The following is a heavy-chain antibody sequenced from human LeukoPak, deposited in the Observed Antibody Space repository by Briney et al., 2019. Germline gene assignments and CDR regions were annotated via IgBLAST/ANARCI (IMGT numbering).Heavy chain of an antibody. Sequence: SGGSLRLSCAASGLTFSNYAMNWVRQAPGKGLEWVGRIRSKANSYATAYAASVKGRFTISRDDSKNTAYLQMNSLKTEDTAVYYCTRLYDILTGYDYWGQGTLVTVSS. CDR1: GLTFSNYA. CDR2: IRSKANSYAT. J-gene: IGHJ4*02. D-gene: IGHD3-9*01. CDR3: TRLYDILTGYDY. V-gene: IGHV3-73*01.